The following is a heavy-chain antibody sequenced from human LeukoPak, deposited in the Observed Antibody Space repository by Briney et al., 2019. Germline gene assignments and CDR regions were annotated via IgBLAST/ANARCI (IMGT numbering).Heavy chain of an antibody. Sequence: ASVKVSCKASGGTFSSYAISWMRQAPGQGLEWMGGIIPIFGTANYAQKFQGRVTITADESTSTAYMELSSLRSEDTAVYYCAMGGGSSPPTDYWGQGTLVTVSS. D-gene: IGHD1-26*01. CDR2: IIPIFGTA. CDR1: GGTFSSYA. V-gene: IGHV1-69*13. J-gene: IGHJ4*02. CDR3: AMGGGSSPPTDY.